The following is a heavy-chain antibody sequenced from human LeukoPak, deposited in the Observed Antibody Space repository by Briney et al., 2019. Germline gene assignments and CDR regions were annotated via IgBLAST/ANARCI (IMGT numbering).Heavy chain of an antibody. CDR1: GYTFTSYD. CDR3: ARGSTLIQTAPLNY. D-gene: IGHD2-21*01. J-gene: IGHJ4*02. V-gene: IGHV1-8*01. Sequence: ASVKVSCKASGYTFTSYDINWVRQATGQGLEWMGWMNPNSGNTGYAQKFQGRVTMTRNTSISTAYMELSSLRSEDTAVYYCARGSTLIQTAPLNYWGQGTLVTVSS. CDR2: MNPNSGNT.